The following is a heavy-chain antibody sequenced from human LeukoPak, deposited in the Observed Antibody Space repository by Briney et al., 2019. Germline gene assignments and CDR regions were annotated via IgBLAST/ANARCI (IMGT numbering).Heavy chain of an antibody. CDR1: GYTFTSYY. D-gene: IGHD5-18*01. V-gene: IGHV1-46*01. J-gene: IGHJ4*02. Sequence: GASVKVSCKASGYTFTSYYMHWVRQAPGQGLEWMGIINPSGGSTSYAQKLQDRVTMTTDTSTSTAYMELRSLRSDDTAVYYCARGSSYGFSMGYWGQGTLVTVSS. CDR3: ARGSSYGFSMGY. CDR2: INPSGGST.